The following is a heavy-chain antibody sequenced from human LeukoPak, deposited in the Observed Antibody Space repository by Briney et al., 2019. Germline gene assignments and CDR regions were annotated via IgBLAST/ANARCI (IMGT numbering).Heavy chain of an antibody. CDR1: GFTFSSYG. CDR2: ISYDGSNK. CDR3: AKDSSMEQQLGFDY. J-gene: IGHJ4*02. D-gene: IGHD6-13*01. Sequence: GGSLRLSCAASGFTFSSYGMPWVRQAPGKGLEWVAVISYDGSNKYYADSVKGRFTISRDNSKNTLYLQMNSLRAEDTAVYYCAKDSSMEQQLGFDYWGQGTLVTVSS. V-gene: IGHV3-30*18.